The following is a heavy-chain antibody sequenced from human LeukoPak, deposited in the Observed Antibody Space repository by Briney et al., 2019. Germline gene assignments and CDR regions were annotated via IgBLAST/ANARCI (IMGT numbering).Heavy chain of an antibody. D-gene: IGHD5-18*01. Sequence: PSETLSLTCAVYGGSFSGYYWSWIRQPPGKGLEWIGEINHSGSTNYNPSLKSRVTISVDTSKNQFSLKLSSVTAADTAVYYCARARGYSYGPLLYYYYYYMDVWGKGTTVTVSS. CDR3: ARARGYSYGPLLYYYYYYMDV. J-gene: IGHJ6*03. CDR1: GGSFSGYY. V-gene: IGHV4-34*01. CDR2: INHSGST.